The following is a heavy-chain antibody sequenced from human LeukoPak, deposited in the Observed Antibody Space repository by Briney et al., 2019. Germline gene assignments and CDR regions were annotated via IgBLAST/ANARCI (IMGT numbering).Heavy chain of an antibody. Sequence: GESLKISCKGSGYSFTSYWIGWVRQMPGKGLEWMGIIYPGDSDTRYSPSFQGQVTISADKSISTAYLQWSSLKASDTAMYYCARSGLSGNRGHWFDPWGQGILVTVSS. V-gene: IGHV5-51*01. D-gene: IGHD4-23*01. CDR1: GYSFTSYW. CDR3: ARSGLSGNRGHWFDP. J-gene: IGHJ5*02. CDR2: IYPGDSDT.